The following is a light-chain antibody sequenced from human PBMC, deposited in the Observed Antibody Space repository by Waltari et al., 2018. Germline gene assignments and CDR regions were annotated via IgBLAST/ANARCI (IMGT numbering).Light chain of an antibody. CDR2: DSS. CDR3: QQYNNWPPLT. J-gene: IGKJ4*01. Sequence: EIVMTQSPATLSVSPGERVTLPCRASQSVSGNLAWYQQKPGQAPRLLIYDSSTRATGTAARFSGSGSGTEFTLTITGLQSEDFALYYCQQYNNWPPLTFGGGTKVEIK. V-gene: IGKV3-15*01. CDR1: QSVSGN.